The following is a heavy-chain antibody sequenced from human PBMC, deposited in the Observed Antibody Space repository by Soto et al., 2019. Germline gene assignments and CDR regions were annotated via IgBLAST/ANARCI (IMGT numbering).Heavy chain of an antibody. Sequence: PSETLSLTCTVSGGSISSGGYYWSWIRQHPGKGLEWIGYIYYSGSTYYNPSLKSRVTISVDRSKNQFSLKLSSVTAADTAVYXXAXXSXXXXGXXXXXXWGQGTXATVS. CDR3: AXXSXXXXGXXXXXX. J-gene: IGHJ4*02. CDR2: IYYSGST. CDR1: GGSISSGGYY. V-gene: IGHV4-31*09.